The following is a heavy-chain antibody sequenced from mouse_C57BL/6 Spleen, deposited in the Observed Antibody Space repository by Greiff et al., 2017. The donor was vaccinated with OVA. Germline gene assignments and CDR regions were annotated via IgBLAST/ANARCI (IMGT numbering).Heavy chain of an antibody. CDR3: ARHEYYYYAMDY. V-gene: IGHV5-9*01. CDR1: GFTFSSYT. D-gene: IGHD2-10*02. CDR2: ISGGGGNT. Sequence: EVHLVESGGGLVKPGGSLKLSCAASGFTFSSYTMSWVRQTPEKRLEWVATISGGGGNTYYPDSVKGRFTISRDNAKNTLYLQMSSLRSEDTALYYCARHEYYYYAMDYWGQGTSVTVSS. J-gene: IGHJ4*01.